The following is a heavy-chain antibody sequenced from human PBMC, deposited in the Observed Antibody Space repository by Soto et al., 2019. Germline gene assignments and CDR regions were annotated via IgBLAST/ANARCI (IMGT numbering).Heavy chain of an antibody. CDR1: GYTFTSYA. V-gene: IGHV1-3*01. CDR2: INAGNGNT. J-gene: IGHJ3*02. D-gene: IGHD6-19*01. CDR3: ARDVAVAGAFDI. Sequence: ASVKVSCKASGYTFTSYAMHWVRQAPGQRLEWMGWINAGNGNTKYSQKFQGRVTITRDTSASTAYMELSSLRSEDTAVYYCARDVAVAGAFDIWGQGTMVTVSS.